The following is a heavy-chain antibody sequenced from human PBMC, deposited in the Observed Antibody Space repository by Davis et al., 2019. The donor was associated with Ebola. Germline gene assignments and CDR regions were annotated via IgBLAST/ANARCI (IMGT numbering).Heavy chain of an antibody. J-gene: IGHJ4*02. CDR1: GFTVSSNY. CDR3: ARGRGYSYGSSGFDY. V-gene: IGHV3-53*01. D-gene: IGHD5-18*01. CDR2: IYSGGST. Sequence: GESLKISCAASGFTVSSNYMSWVRQAPGKGLEWVSVIYSGGSTYYADSVKGRFTISRDNSKNTLYLQMNSLRAEDTAVYYCARGRGYSYGSSGFDYWGQGTLVTVSS.